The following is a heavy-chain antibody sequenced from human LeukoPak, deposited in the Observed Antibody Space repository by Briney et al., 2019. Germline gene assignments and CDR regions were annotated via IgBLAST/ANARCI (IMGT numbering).Heavy chain of an antibody. D-gene: IGHD3-10*01. CDR3: ARDSTYYYDSGSSGPHYFDN. CDR1: GFSFSRYG. J-gene: IGHJ4*02. Sequence: GGSLRLSCAASGFSFSRYGMKWVRQAPGKGLEWLSYIRSSDSTTYYADSVKGRFTISRDNSKNTLYLQLNSLRAEDTAVYYCARDSTYYYDSGSSGPHYFDNWGQGTLVTVSS. CDR2: IRSSDSTT. V-gene: IGHV3-48*01.